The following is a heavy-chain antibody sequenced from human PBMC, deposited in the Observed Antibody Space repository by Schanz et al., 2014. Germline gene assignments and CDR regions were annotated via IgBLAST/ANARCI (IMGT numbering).Heavy chain of an antibody. D-gene: IGHD4-17*01. J-gene: IGHJ4*02. Sequence: QVQLVQSGAEVKKPGASVKVSCKASGYSFTDYFLHWVRQAPGQGLEWMGRINPSSGDTNYAQKVQGRVTMTTDTATSTAYMELRSLRLDDTAVYYCARATTAWPFDLWGQGTLVTVSS. CDR2: INPSSGDT. V-gene: IGHV1-2*06. CDR1: GYSFTDYF. CDR3: ARATTAWPFDL.